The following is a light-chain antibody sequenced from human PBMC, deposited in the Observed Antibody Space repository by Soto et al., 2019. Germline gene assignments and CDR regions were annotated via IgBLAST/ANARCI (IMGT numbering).Light chain of an antibody. J-gene: IGKJ1*01. CDR1: QSISNW. Sequence: DIQMTQPTSTLSASVGYRLTITCRASQSISNWLAWYQQSRGKAPKRLIFDASSLESGVPSWFSGSGSGTEFTLTISSLQPDDFATYYCQQYNSYSFGQGTKVDIK. V-gene: IGKV1-5*01. CDR2: DAS. CDR3: QQYNSYS.